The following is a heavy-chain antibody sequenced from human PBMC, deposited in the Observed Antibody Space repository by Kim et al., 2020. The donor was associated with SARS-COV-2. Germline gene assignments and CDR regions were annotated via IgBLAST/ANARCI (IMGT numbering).Heavy chain of an antibody. D-gene: IGHD1-1*01. CDR1: GGSISGSSYY. Sequence: SETLSLTCIVSGGSISGSSYYWGWIRQPPGKGLEWIGSIYYSGSTYYKPSLKSRVTISVDTSKNQFSLKLTSVTAADTAIYYCSRHYLGSAWHPCGQGTLVTVSS. CDR3: SRHYLGSAWHP. J-gene: IGHJ5*02. CDR2: IYYSGST. V-gene: IGHV4-39*01.